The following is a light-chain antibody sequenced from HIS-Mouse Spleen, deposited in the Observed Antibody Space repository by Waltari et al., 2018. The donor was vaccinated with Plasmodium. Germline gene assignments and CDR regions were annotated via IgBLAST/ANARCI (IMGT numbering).Light chain of an antibody. CDR2: DAS. V-gene: IGKV3-11*01. Sequence: EIVLTQSPATLSLSPGERATLSCRASQSVSSYLAWYQQEPGQTPRLLIYDASNRATGIPARFSGSWSGTDFTLTISSLGPEDFAVYYCQQRSNWITFGQGTRLEIK. J-gene: IGKJ5*01. CDR3: QQRSNWIT. CDR1: QSVSSY.